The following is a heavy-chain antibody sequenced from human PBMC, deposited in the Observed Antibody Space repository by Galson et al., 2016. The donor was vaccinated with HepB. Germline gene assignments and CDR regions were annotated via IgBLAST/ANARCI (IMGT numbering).Heavy chain of an antibody. D-gene: IGHD3-22*01. Sequence: ETLSLTCSVSGGSINSYYWSWIRQPPGKGLEWIGYVYYSGSTNYNPSFKTRLNISVDTSKSQFYLRLNSVTAADTAIYYCARDREITMRAFDIWGQGTMVTVSS. CDR3: ARDREITMRAFDI. J-gene: IGHJ3*02. CDR2: VYYSGST. V-gene: IGHV4-4*08. CDR1: GGSINSYY.